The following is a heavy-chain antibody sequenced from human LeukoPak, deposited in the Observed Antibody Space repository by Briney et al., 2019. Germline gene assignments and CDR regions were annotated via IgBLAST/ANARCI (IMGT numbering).Heavy chain of an antibody. CDR3: ARQEGAY. CDR2: IYYSGST. Sequence: SETLYLTCTVSGGSISSYFWSWIRQPPGKGLEWIGYIYYSGSTNYNPSLKSRVTMSLDTSKNQFSLKLSSVTAADTAVYYCARQEGAYWGHGTLVTVSS. CDR1: GGSISSYF. J-gene: IGHJ4*01. V-gene: IGHV4-59*08.